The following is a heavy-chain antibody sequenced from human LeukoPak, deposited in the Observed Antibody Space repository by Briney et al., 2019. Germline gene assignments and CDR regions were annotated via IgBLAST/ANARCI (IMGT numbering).Heavy chain of an antibody. J-gene: IGHJ3*02. CDR3: ARDDAFDI. CDR1: GYTFTNYH. V-gene: IGHV1-46*01. Sequence: ASVKVSCKASGYTFTNYHMHWVRQAPGQGLEWMGIINPSGGSTNYAQKFQGRVTMTRDMSTSTVYMELSSLRSEDTAVYYCARDDAFDIWGQGTMVTVSS. CDR2: INPSGGST.